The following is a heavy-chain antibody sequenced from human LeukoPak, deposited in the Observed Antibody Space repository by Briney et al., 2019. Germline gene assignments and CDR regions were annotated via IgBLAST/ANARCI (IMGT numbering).Heavy chain of an antibody. CDR3: ARDSLVVVAATFWFDP. V-gene: IGHV1-46*01. J-gene: IGHJ5*02. D-gene: IGHD2-15*01. CDR1: GYTFTSYY. CDR2: INPSGGST. Sequence: ASVKVSCKASGYTFTSYYMHWVRQAPGQGLEWMGIINPSGGSTSYAQEFQGRVTMTRDTSTSTVYMELSSLRSEDTAVYYCARDSLVVVAATFWFDPWGQGTLVTVSS.